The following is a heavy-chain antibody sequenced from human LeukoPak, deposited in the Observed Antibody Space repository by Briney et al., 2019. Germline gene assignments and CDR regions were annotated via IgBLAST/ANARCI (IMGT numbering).Heavy chain of an antibody. V-gene: IGHV3-23*01. CDR3: AEGYCSSTSCLFDY. CDR2: ISGSGGST. Sequence: GGSLRLSCAASGFTFSSYAMSWVRQAPGKGLEWVSAISGSGGSTYYADSVKGRFTISRDNSKNTLYLQMNSLRAEDTAVYYCAEGYCSSTSCLFDYWGQGTLVTVSS. D-gene: IGHD2-2*01. CDR1: GFTFSSYA. J-gene: IGHJ4*02.